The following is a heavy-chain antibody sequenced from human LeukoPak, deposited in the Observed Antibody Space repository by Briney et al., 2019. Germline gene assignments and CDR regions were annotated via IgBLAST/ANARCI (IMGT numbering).Heavy chain of an antibody. CDR1: GGSISSSSYY. CDR2: IYYSGST. D-gene: IGHD6-6*01. J-gene: IGHJ6*03. CDR3: ARDAAARAASYYYYYYMDV. Sequence: PSETLSLTCTVSGGSISSSSYYWGWIRQPPGKGLEWIGSIYYSGSTYYNPSLKSRVTISVDTSKNQFSLKLSSVTAADTAVYYCARDAAARAASYYYYYYMDVWGKGTTVTVSS. V-gene: IGHV4-39*07.